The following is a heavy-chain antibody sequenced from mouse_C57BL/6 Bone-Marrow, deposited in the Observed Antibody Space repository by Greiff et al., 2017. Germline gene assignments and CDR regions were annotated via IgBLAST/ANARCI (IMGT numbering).Heavy chain of an antibody. D-gene: IGHD1-1*01. Sequence: VKLMESGAELVRPGASVKLSCKASGYTFTDYYINWVKQRPGQGLEWIARIYPGSGNTYYNEKFKGKATLTAEKSSSTAYMQLSSLTSEDSAVYFCARDTYYGSSSYAMDYWGQGTSVTVSS. CDR3: ARDTYYGSSSYAMDY. J-gene: IGHJ4*01. V-gene: IGHV1-76*01. CDR1: GYTFTDYY. CDR2: IYPGSGNT.